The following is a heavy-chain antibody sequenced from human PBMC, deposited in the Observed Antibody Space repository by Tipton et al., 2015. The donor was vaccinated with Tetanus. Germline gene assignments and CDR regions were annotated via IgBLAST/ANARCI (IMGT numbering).Heavy chain of an antibody. CDR2: MSSGGGNN. CDR3: ARGIRRHVVVRVWYLDH. J-gene: IGHJ4*02. D-gene: IGHD2-15*01. V-gene: IGHV3-30-3*01. CDR1: GFTLSHYD. Sequence: SLRLSCAASGFTLSHYDMHWVRQAPGNGLEWVAIMSSGGGNNFYADSVKGRFTTSRDNSNNTLYLQMDSLRAEDTAMYYCARGIRRHVVVRVWYLDHWAQGTLVAVSS.